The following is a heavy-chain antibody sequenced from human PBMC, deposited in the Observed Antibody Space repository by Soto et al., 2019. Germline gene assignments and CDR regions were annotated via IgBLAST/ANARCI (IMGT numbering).Heavy chain of an antibody. J-gene: IGHJ6*02. CDR2: ISSSSSYI. Sequence: KTGGSLRLSCAASGFTFSSYSMNWVRQAPGKGLEWVSSISSSSSYIYYADSVKGRFTISRDNAKNSLYLQMNSLRAEDTAVYYCARDWRFMVRGVSGLMDVWGQGTTVTVSS. CDR3: ARDWRFMVRGVSGLMDV. CDR1: GFTFSSYS. V-gene: IGHV3-21*01. D-gene: IGHD3-10*01.